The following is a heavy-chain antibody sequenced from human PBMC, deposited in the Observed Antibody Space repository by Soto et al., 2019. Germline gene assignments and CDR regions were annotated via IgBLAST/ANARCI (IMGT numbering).Heavy chain of an antibody. D-gene: IGHD2-2*01. J-gene: IGHJ5*02. CDR1: GGSLISGGHY. CDR2: IYYTGVT. V-gene: IGHV4-31*03. Sequence: SETLSLTCTVSGGSLISGGHYWTWIRQRPGKGLEWIGYIYYTGVTYYNQSLSSRVSMSVETSKNQFSLNLTSVTAADTAIYYCARDLTSKFNCFDPWGQGNLVTVSS. CDR3: ARDLTSKFNCFDP.